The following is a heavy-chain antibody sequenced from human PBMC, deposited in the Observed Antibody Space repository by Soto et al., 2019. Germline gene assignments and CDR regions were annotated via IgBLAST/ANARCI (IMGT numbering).Heavy chain of an antibody. V-gene: IGHV3-48*01. CDR2: ISRGGSSI. CDR3: VREGGDLRGSGVFDY. Sequence: EPQLVESGGVLVQPGGALRLSCAASGFTFSFYTLNWVRQTPVQELEWLAYISRGGSSIYYADSVKGRFTVSRDNANNSLSLQLNSLRREYTAVYYCVREGGDLRGSGVFDYWGQGTLGTVSS. CDR1: GFTFSFYT. J-gene: IGHJ4*02. D-gene: IGHD6-19*01.